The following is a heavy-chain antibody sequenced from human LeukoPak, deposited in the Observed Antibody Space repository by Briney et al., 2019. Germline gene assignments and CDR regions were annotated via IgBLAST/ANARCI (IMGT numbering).Heavy chain of an antibody. Sequence: HPGGSLRLSCAASGFTVSSNYMSWVRQAPGKGLEWVSVIYSGGSTYYADSVKGRFTISRDNSKNTLYLQMNSLRAEDTAVYYCAREGVPSSGWLPERVDWGQGTLVTVSS. CDR3: AREGVPSSGWLPERVD. V-gene: IGHV3-66*01. J-gene: IGHJ4*02. D-gene: IGHD6-19*01. CDR2: IYSGGST. CDR1: GFTVSSNY.